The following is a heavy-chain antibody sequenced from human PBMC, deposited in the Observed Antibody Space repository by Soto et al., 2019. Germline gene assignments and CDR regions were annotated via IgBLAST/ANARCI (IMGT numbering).Heavy chain of an antibody. CDR2: IYYSGST. V-gene: IGHV4-59*01. D-gene: IGHD6-6*01. CDR1: GGSISSYY. CDR3: ARGGIAARRGENVIWFDP. J-gene: IGHJ5*02. Sequence: PSETLSLTCTVSGGSISSYYWSWIRQPPGKGLEWIGYIYYSGSTNYNPSLKSRVTISVDTSKNQFSLKLSSVTAADTAVYYCARGGIAARRGENVIWFDPWGQGTLVTVSS.